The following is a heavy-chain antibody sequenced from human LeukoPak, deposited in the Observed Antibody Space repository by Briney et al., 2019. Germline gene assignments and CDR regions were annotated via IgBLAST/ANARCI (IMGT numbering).Heavy chain of an antibody. CDR2: INHSGST. Sequence: PSETLSLTCAVYGGSFSGYYWSWIRQPPGKGLEWIGEINHSGSTNYNPSLKSRVTISVDTSKNQFSLKLSSVTAADTAVYYCARGPRSGWYFDYRGQGTLVTVSS. CDR3: ARGPRSGWYFDY. CDR1: GGSFSGYY. V-gene: IGHV4-34*01. D-gene: IGHD6-19*01. J-gene: IGHJ4*02.